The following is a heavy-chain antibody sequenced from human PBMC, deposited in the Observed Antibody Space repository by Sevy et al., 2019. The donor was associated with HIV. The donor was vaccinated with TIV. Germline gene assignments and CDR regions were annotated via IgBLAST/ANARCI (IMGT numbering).Heavy chain of an antibody. CDR2: LSGGSSGT. Sequence: GGSLRLSCAASGFPFSHFAMTWVRQTPGKGLEWVSSLSGGSSGTYYAASVEGRFTISRDNSKNILYLQMDNLRVDDTAIYYCAKAGGGSYCDDSISHVYFDSRGQGTLVTVSS. CDR3: AKAGGGSYCDDSISHVYFDS. CDR1: GFPFSHFA. J-gene: IGHJ4*02. V-gene: IGHV3-23*01. D-gene: IGHD3-22*01.